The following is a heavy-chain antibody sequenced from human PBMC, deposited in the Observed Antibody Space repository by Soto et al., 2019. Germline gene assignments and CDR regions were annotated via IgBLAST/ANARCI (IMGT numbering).Heavy chain of an antibody. CDR2: IGGSGATT. D-gene: IGHD2-15*01. CDR3: AQTPRLGVVAAGGDFDT. CDR1: AFTFSNYA. J-gene: IGHJ3*02. V-gene: IGHV3-23*01. Sequence: EVQLLESGGDLVQPGGALRLACAASAFTFSNYAMSWVRQAPGSGLEWVSAIGGSGATTYYADSVKGRFTISRDNSKNTLYLQMHRLRAEDTAVYYCAQTPRLGVVAAGGDFDTWGQGTKVTVSS.